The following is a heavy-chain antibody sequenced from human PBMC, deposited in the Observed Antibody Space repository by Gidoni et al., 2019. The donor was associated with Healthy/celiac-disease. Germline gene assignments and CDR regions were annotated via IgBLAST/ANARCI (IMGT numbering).Heavy chain of an antibody. D-gene: IGHD3-10*01. CDR3: ARAAKGGLIRG. Sequence: QVQLQQWGAGLLKPSETLSLPCAVYGGSFSGYYGNWIRQPPGKGREWIGEIHHSGSTNYNPSLKSRDTKSVDTSKNQFSLKLSSVTAADTAVYYCARAAKGGLIRGWGQGTLVTVSS. CDR2: IHHSGST. J-gene: IGHJ4*02. CDR1: GGSFSGYY. V-gene: IGHV4-34*01.